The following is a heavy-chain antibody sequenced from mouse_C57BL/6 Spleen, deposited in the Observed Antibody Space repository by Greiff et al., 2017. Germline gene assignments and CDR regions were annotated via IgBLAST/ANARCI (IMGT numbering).Heavy chain of an antibody. CDR1: GFTFSSYG. CDR2: ISSGGSYT. Sequence: EVQGVESGGDLVKPGGSLKLSCAASGFTFSSYGMSWVRQTPDKRLEWVATISSGGSYTYYPASVKGRFTISRDNAKNTLYLQMSSLKSEDTAMYYCARQGLIDYGSSYYFDYWGQGTTLTVSS. D-gene: IGHD1-1*01. V-gene: IGHV5-6*01. J-gene: IGHJ2*01. CDR3: ARQGLIDYGSSYYFDY.